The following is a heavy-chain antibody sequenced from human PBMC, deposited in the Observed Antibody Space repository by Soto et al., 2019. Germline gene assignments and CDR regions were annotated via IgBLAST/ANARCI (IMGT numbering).Heavy chain of an antibody. D-gene: IGHD2-21*02. V-gene: IGHV1-2*02. CDR3: ARDFVVVTAPSNYYYYYGMDV. Sequence: VKVSCKASGYTFTGYYMHWVRQAPGQGLEWMGWINPNSGGTNYAQKFQGRVTMTRDTSISTAYMELSRLRSDDTAVYYCARDFVVVTAPSNYYYYYGMDVWGQGTTVTVSS. CDR1: GYTFTGYY. J-gene: IGHJ6*02. CDR2: INPNSGGT.